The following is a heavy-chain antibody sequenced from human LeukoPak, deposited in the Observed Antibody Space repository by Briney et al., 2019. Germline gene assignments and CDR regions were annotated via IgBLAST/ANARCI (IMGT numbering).Heavy chain of an antibody. CDR3: ASAHYDILTGYFDY. Sequence: SETLSLTCTVSGGSISSSSYYWGWIRQPPGQGLEWIGSIYYSGSTYYNPSLKSRVTISVDTSKNQFSLKLSSVTAADTAVYYCASAHYDILTGYFDYWGQGTLVTVSS. V-gene: IGHV4-39*07. CDR1: GGSISSSSYY. CDR2: IYYSGST. D-gene: IGHD3-9*01. J-gene: IGHJ4*02.